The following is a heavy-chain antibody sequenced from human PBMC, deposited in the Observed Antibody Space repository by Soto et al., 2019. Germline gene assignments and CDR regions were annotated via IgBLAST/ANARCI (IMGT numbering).Heavy chain of an antibody. J-gene: IGHJ4*02. CDR2: ISWNSGSI. Sequence: EVQLVESGGGLVQPGRSLRLSCAASGFTFDDYAMHWVRQAPGKGLEWVSGISWNSGSIGYADSVKGRFTISRDNAKNSLYLQMNSLRAEDTALYYCAKAVGSYGNFDCWCQGTLVNVSS. CDR1: GFTFDDYA. CDR3: AKAVGSYGNFDC. V-gene: IGHV3-9*01. D-gene: IGHD5-18*01.